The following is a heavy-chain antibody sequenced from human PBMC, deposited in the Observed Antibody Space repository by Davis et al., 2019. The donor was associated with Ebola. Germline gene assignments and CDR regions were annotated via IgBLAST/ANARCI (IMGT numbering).Heavy chain of an antibody. Sequence: SRAASGFSFSSYAMHWVRQAPGQGLEWVAVISYDGGDIYYADSVKGRFTISRDNSKNTLYLQMNSLGAEDTAVYYCARDFETRLDPWGQGTLVTVSS. J-gene: IGHJ5*02. V-gene: IGHV3-30*04. CDR3: ARDFETRLDP. CDR1: GFSFSSYA. CDR2: ISYDGGDI.